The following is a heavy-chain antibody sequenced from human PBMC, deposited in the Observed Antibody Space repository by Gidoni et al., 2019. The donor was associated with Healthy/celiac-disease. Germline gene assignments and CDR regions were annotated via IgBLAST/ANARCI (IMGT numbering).Heavy chain of an antibody. CDR3: ASPPHSGSSGGSSNLDFDY. J-gene: IGHJ4*02. D-gene: IGHD1-26*01. CDR2: IYYSGST. Sequence: QLQLQESGPGLVKPSETLSLTCTVSGGSISSSSYYWGWIRQPPGKGLGWLGSIYYSGSTYYNPSLKSRVTISVDTSKNQFSLKLSSVTAADTAVYYCASPPHSGSSGGSSNLDFDYWGQGTLVTVSS. CDR1: GGSISSSSYY. V-gene: IGHV4-39*01.